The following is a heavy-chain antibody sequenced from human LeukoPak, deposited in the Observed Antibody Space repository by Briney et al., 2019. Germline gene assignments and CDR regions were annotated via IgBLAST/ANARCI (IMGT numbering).Heavy chain of an antibody. CDR3: ARDLLEIAADSYFDY. D-gene: IGHD6-13*01. J-gene: IGHJ4*02. CDR2: IYFSGST. V-gene: IGHV4-59*01. CDR1: GGSISSYY. Sequence: SETLSLTCTVSGGSISSYYWTWIRQPPGKGLEWIGYIYFSGSTNYNPSLKNRVTFSVDTSKNQFSLNLSSVTAADTAVYYCARDLLEIAADSYFDYWGQGTLVTVSS.